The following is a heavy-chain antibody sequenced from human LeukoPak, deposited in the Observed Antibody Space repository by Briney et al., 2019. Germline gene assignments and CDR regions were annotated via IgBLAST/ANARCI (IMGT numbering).Heavy chain of an antibody. J-gene: IGHJ4*02. CDR2: VSGTGGDK. D-gene: IGHD3-10*01. Sequence: KTGGSLRLSCTGSGVTFEDYYLSWIRQAPGKGLEWISYVSGTGGDKFYADPVKGRFTISRDNTRNSVYMEMNDLIAEDTAFYYCARGENGSFDRWGQGTLVIVSS. CDR3: ARGENGSFDR. CDR1: GVTFEDYY. V-gene: IGHV3-11*01.